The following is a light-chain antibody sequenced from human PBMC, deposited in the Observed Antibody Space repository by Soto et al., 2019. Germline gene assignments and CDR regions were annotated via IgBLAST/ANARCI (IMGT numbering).Light chain of an antibody. CDR3: QHGGT. J-gene: IGKJ5*01. V-gene: IGKV3-11*01. Sequence: EIVLTQSPATLSLSPGERATVSCRASQSVSNNLGWYQQTAGQAPRLLIYDASNRATGIPARFSGSGSGTDFTLTISSLEPADFAVYYCQHGGTFGQGTRLEIK. CDR1: QSVSNN. CDR2: DAS.